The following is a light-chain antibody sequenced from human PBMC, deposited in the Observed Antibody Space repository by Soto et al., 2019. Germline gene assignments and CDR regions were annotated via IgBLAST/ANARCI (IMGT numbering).Light chain of an antibody. CDR1: SSDIGAYDY. CDR3: FSFTTTSTHV. CDR2: EVN. J-gene: IGLJ1*01. V-gene: IGLV2-14*01. Sequence: SVPSLPSSLSGSPGQSITISCTGTSSDIGAYDYVSWFQQHPGKAPKLMISEVNNRPSGVSNRFSGSKYGNTAYLTISGLQVEDEAGYFCFSFTTTSTHVFGTGTKV.